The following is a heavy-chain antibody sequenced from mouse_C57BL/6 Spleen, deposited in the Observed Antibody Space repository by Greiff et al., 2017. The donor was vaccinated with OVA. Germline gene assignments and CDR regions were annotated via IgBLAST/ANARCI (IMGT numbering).Heavy chain of an antibody. J-gene: IGHJ1*03. CDR1: GYTFTSYW. V-gene: IGHV1-59*01. CDR2: IDPSDSYT. Sequence: QVQLQQSGAELVRPGTSVKLSCKASGYTFTSYWMHWVKQRPGQGLEWIGVIDPSDSYTNYNQKFKGKATLTVDTSSSTAYMQLSSLTSEDSAVYYCAREGGSSYGYWYFDVWGTGTTVTVSS. D-gene: IGHD1-1*01. CDR3: AREGGSSYGYWYFDV.